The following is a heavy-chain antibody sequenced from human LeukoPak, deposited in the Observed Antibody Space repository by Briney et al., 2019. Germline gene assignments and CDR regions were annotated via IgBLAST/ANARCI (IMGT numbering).Heavy chain of an antibody. CDR2: INHSGST. V-gene: IGHV4-39*07. CDR3: VTYYFDSSGPKKNY. CDR1: GGSISGSSYY. J-gene: IGHJ4*02. Sequence: KPSETLSLTCTVSGGSISGSSYYWGWIRQPPGKGLEWIGEINHSGSTNYNPSLKSRVTISVDTSKKQFSLKLSSVTAADTAVYYCVTYYFDSSGPKKNYWGQGTLVTVSS. D-gene: IGHD3-22*01.